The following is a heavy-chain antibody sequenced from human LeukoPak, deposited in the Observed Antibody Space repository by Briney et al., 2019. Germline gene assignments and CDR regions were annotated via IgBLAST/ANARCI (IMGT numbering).Heavy chain of an antibody. Sequence: GGSLRLSCAASGFTFSSSAMSWVRQAPGKGLEWVSSISGSGSGGSTNYADSVKGRFTISRDNSKNTLNLQMNSLRAEDTAVYYCAKEYDRSGYEGTGFDYWGQGTLVTVSS. V-gene: IGHV3-23*01. CDR2: ISGSGSGGST. CDR3: AKEYDRSGYEGTGFDY. J-gene: IGHJ4*02. CDR1: GFTFSSSA. D-gene: IGHD3-22*01.